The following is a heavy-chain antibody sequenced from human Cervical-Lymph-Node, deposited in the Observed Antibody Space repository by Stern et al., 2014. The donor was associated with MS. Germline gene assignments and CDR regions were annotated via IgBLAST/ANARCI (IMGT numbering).Heavy chain of an antibody. CDR1: GYTLTELS. V-gene: IGHV1-24*01. J-gene: IGHJ6*02. CDR3: ATDRDDFRSGYSAPTKGYGLDV. Sequence: QVQLEESGAEVKKPGASVKVSCKVSGYTLTELSMHWVRQAPGKGLEWMGGFDPEDGETIYAQNFQGRVTMTEDTSTDTAYMELSSLRSEDTAVYYCATDRDDFRSGYSAPTKGYGLDVWGQGTTVTVTS. D-gene: IGHD3-3*01. CDR2: FDPEDGET.